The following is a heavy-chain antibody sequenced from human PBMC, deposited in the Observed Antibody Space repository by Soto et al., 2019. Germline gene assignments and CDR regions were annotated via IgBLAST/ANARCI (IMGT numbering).Heavy chain of an antibody. J-gene: IGHJ4*02. CDR1: GYTFTSYY. V-gene: IGHV1-46*01. Sequence: QVQLVQSGAEVKKPGASVKVSCKASGYTFTSYYMHWVRQAPGQGLEWMGIINPSGGSTSYAQKLQGRDTMSRDTPTSTVYMELSSLRSEDAAVYYCARDTDYGDQPDYWGRGTLVTVCS. D-gene: IGHD4-17*01. CDR2: INPSGGST. CDR3: ARDTDYGDQPDY.